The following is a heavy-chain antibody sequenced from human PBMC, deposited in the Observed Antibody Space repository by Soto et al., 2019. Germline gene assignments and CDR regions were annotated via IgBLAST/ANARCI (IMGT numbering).Heavy chain of an antibody. J-gene: IGHJ6*02. Sequence: SETLSLTCAVYGGSFSGYYWSWIRQPPGKGLEWIGEINHSGSTNYNPSLKSRVTISVDTSKNQFSLKLSSVTAADTAVYYCASIVVVTDSEIFGYYYGMDVWGQGTTVTVSS. V-gene: IGHV4-34*01. CDR3: ASIVVVTDSEIFGYYYGMDV. D-gene: IGHD3-22*01. CDR2: INHSGST. CDR1: GGSFSGYY.